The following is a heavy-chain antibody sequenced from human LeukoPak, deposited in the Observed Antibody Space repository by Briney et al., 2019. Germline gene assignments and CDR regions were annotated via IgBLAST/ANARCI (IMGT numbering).Heavy chain of an antibody. J-gene: IGHJ4*02. Sequence: PGGSLRLSCAASGFTFDDYAMHWVRQAPGKGLEWVSLISGDGGSTYYADSVKGRFTISRDNSKNSLYLQMNSLRTEDTALYCCAKDSGIAAAGDYWGQGTLVTVSS. CDR2: ISGDGGST. CDR1: GFTFDDYA. D-gene: IGHD6-13*01. CDR3: AKDSGIAAAGDY. V-gene: IGHV3-43*02.